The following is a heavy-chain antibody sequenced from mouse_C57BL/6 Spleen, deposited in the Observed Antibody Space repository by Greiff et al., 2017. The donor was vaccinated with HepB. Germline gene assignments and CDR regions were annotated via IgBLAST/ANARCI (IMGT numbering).Heavy chain of an antibody. D-gene: IGHD1-1*01. CDR2: INPNNGGT. CDR3: ARAPYYYGSDWYFDV. Sequence: DVQLQESGPELVKPGASVKMSCKASGYTFTDYNMHWVKQSHGKSLEWIGYINPNNGGTSYNQKFKGKATLTVNKSSSTAYMELRSLTSEDSAVYYCARAPYYYGSDWYFDVWGTGTTVTVSS. CDR1: GYTFTDYN. V-gene: IGHV1-22*01. J-gene: IGHJ1*03.